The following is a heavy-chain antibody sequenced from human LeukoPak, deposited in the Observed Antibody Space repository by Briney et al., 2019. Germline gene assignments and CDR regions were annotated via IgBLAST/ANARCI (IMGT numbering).Heavy chain of an antibody. J-gene: IGHJ4*02. CDR2: INHSGST. V-gene: IGHV4-34*01. Sequence: PSETLSLTCAVYGGSFSGYYWSWIRQPPGTGLEWIGEINHSGSTNYNPSLKSRVTISVDTSKNQFSLKLSSVTAADTAVYYCARTSPYHRRYCSSTSCPQPFDYWGQGTLVTVSS. CDR3: ARTSPYHRRYCSSTSCPQPFDY. CDR1: GGSFSGYY. D-gene: IGHD2-2*01.